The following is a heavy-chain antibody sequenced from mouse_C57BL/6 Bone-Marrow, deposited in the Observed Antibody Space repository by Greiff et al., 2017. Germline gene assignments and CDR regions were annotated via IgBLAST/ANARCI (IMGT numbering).Heavy chain of an antibody. CDR1: GFSINSDCY. Sequence: DVKLQESGPSLVRPSQTLPLTCTATGFSINSDCYWIWIRQLPGNKLEYIGYTFYSGITYYNPSLESRTYITRDTSKNQFSLKLSSVTTEDAATDYCARDWDYYGSEGAMDYWGQGTSVTVSS. J-gene: IGHJ4*01. V-gene: IGHV3-3*01. CDR2: TFYSGIT. CDR3: ARDWDYYGSEGAMDY. D-gene: IGHD1-1*01.